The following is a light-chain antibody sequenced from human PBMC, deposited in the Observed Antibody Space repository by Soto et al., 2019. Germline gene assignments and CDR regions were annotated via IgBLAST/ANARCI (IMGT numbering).Light chain of an antibody. CDR1: QRVNMN. Sequence: TVLTQSPVTRSVSPGETATLFCWARQRVNMNLAWYQQKPGQAPRLLIYAASTRATGIPARFSGSGSGTEFTLTISSLPSEDSAIYYCQQYNNWPTFGQRTKVEIK. CDR2: AAS. J-gene: IGKJ1*01. V-gene: IGKV3-15*01. CDR3: QQYNNWPT.